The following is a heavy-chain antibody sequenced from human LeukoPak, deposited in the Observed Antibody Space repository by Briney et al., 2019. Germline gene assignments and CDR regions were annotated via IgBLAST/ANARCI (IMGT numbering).Heavy chain of an antibody. CDR3: VRGGWELDY. CDR2: KKEDRTSG. D-gene: IGHD1-1*01. CDR1: GINFKNYS. V-gene: IGHV3-7*02. Sequence: GSLRPSCGTSGINFKNYSVSLVRQAPGEGLEWVAHKKEDRTSGYYVDSGKGRFSISKDDGKNSLHLQMNSLGVEDTAVYYCVRGGWELDYWGQGTLVTVSS. J-gene: IGHJ4*01.